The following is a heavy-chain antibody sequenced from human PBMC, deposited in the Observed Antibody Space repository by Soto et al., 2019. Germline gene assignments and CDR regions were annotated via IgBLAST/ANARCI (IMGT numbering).Heavy chain of an antibody. D-gene: IGHD2-2*01. CDR1: GFPFSSYW. Sequence: GGSLRLSCAASGFPFSSYWMHWVRQAPGKGLVWVSRVNSDGSMTDYADSVKGRFTISRDNAKNSLYLQMNSLRAEDTVVYYCARDAGSTGWFDPWGQGTLVTVSS. CDR2: VNSDGSMT. V-gene: IGHV3-74*01. J-gene: IGHJ5*02. CDR3: ARDAGSTGWFDP.